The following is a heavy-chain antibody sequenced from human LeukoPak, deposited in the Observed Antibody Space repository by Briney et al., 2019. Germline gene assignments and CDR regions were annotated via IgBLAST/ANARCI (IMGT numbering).Heavy chain of an antibody. CDR3: ARAPPLFYYDISGYSGSVQTHFDY. J-gene: IGHJ4*02. CDR2: IKPNSGGT. Sequence: GASVKVSCKASGYTFTGYYIHWVRQAPGQGLEWMGWIKPNSGGTNYAQKFQGRVTMTRDTSISTAYMELSRLRSDDTAVYYCARAPPLFYYDISGYSGSVQTHFDYWGQGTLVTVSS. D-gene: IGHD3-22*01. V-gene: IGHV1-2*02. CDR1: GYTFTGYY.